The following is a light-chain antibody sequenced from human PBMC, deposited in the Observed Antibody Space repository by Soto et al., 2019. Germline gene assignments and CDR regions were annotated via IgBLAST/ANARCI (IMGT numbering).Light chain of an antibody. CDR1: SSNIGAGYH. V-gene: IGLV1-40*01. J-gene: IGLJ2*01. Sequence: QSVLSQPPSVSGAPGQSVTISCTGSSSNIGAGYHVHWYQQLPGTAPKLLIYGNSNRPSGVPDRFSGSKSGTSASLAITGLQAEDEADYYCQSYDSSLDVVFGGGTKLTVL. CDR3: QSYDSSLDVV. CDR2: GNS.